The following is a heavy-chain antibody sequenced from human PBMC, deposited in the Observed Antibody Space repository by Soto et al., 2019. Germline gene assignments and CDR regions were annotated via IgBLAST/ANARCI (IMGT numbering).Heavy chain of an antibody. Sequence: SVKVSCKASGGTFSSYAISWVRQAPGQGLEWMGGIIPIFGTANYAQKFQGRVTITADESTSTAYMELSSLRSEDTAVYYCARDPRARYDAFDIWGQGTRVTVSS. CDR3: ARDPRARYDAFDI. D-gene: IGHD3-16*02. J-gene: IGHJ3*02. CDR1: GGTFSSYA. CDR2: IIPIFGTA. V-gene: IGHV1-69*13.